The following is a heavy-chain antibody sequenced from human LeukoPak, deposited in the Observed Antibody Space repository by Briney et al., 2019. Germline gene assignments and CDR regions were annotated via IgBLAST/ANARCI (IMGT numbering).Heavy chain of an antibody. V-gene: IGHV3-23*01. Sequence: ETLSLTCTVSGGSISSYYWSWVRQAPGKGLEWVSAISGSGGSTYYADSVKGRFTISRDNSKNALYLQMNSLRAEDTAVYYCAKFLGIYSSSSIASAFDIWGQGTMVTVSS. CDR1: GGSISSYY. CDR2: ISGSGGST. CDR3: AKFLGIYSSSSIASAFDI. D-gene: IGHD6-6*01. J-gene: IGHJ3*02.